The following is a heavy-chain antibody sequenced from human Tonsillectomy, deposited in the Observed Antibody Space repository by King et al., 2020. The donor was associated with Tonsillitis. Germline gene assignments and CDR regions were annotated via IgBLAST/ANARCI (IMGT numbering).Heavy chain of an antibody. J-gene: IGHJ4*02. Sequence: VQLVESGGGLVQPGGSLRLSCAASGFTFSSYAMSWVRQAPGKGLEWVSAISGSGGSTYYADSVKGRFTISRDNSKNTLYLQMNSLRAEDTAVYYCAKGYDSSGYYPRGPFIFDCWGQGTLVTVSS. V-gene: IGHV3-23*04. CDR3: AKGYDSSGYYPRGPFIFDC. CDR2: ISGSGGST. D-gene: IGHD3-22*01. CDR1: GFTFSSYA.